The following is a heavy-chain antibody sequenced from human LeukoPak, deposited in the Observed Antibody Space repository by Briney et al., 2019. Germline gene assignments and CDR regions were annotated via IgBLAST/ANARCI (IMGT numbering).Heavy chain of an antibody. Sequence: ASVKVSCKASGYIFTGYYVNWMRQAPGQGLEWMGWINPNSGDTEYGQKFQGRVTMTRDTSIATAYMEMTGLAPDDTAVYYCARDRGPSYDSGIYFQYYFHYWGQGTLVTVSS. D-gene: IGHD3-10*01. CDR1: GYIFTGYY. CDR2: INPNSGDT. J-gene: IGHJ4*02. V-gene: IGHV1-2*02. CDR3: ARDRGPSYDSGIYFQYYFHY.